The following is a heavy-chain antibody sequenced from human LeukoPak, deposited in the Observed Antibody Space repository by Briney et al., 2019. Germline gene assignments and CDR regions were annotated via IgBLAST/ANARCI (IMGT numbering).Heavy chain of an antibody. D-gene: IGHD3-22*01. CDR2: IYPGDSDT. J-gene: IGHJ3*02. CDR1: GYSFTSYW. Sequence: GESLKISCKGSGYSFTSYWIGWVRQMPGKGLGWMGIIYPGDSDTRYSPSFQGQVTISADKSISTAYLQWSSLKASDTAMYYCARHRLPAYYYDSSGSPGDAFDIWGQGTMVTVSS. V-gene: IGHV5-51*01. CDR3: ARHRLPAYYYDSSGSPGDAFDI.